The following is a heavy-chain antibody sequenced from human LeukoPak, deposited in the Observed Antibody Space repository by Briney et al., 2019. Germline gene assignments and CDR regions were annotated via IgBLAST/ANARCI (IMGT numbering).Heavy chain of an antibody. D-gene: IGHD3-16*01. CDR3: ATYTHWVAGDV. CDR1: GFTFSDSW. CDR2: MNQDGSAK. Sequence: GGSLRLSCAASGFTFSDSWMSWVRQAPGEGLEWVANMNQDGSAKGYVDSVKGRFTISRDNARNSLYLQMSSLRPEDTAVYYCATYTHWVAGDVWGQGATVTVSS. V-gene: IGHV3-7*01. J-gene: IGHJ6*02.